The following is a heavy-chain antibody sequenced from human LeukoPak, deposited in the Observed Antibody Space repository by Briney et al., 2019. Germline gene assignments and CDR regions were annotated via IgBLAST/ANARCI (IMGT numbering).Heavy chain of an antibody. D-gene: IGHD6-13*01. CDR1: GGSISSGSYY. V-gene: IGHV4-61*02. CDR2: IYTSGST. J-gene: IGHJ6*02. Sequence: SETLSLTCTVSGGSISSGSYYWNWIRQPAGKGLEWIGRIYTSGSTNYNPTLKSRVIISVDTSKNQYSLKLSSVTAADAAVYYCARDRASPPYSSSGDYYYYGMDVWGQGTTVTVSS. CDR3: ARDRASPPYSSSGDYYYYGMDV.